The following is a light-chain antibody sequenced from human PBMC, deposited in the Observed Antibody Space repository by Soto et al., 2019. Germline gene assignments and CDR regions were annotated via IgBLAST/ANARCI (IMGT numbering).Light chain of an antibody. V-gene: IGKV3-15*01. CDR3: QPYNNWPLT. CDR2: DTS. J-gene: IGKJ4*01. Sequence: IVGPPCTGTLSSSPGHRDTLYCMASQIVSSNHLAWYQQKPGQTPRLLIYDTSTRATGVPARFSGSRSGPEFTLTINSLQSEDFAIYYCQPYNNWPLTFGGGTKVDIK. CDR1: QIVSSN.